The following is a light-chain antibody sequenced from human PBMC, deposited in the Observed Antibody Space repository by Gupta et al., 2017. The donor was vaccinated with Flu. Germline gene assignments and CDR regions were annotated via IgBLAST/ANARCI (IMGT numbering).Light chain of an antibody. Sequence: QSVLPQPPSVSAAPGQKVTISCSGSSSNIGNNYVSWYQQLPGTAPKLLIYDNNKRPSGIPDRFSGSKSGTSATLGITGLQTGDEADYYCGTWDSSLTYWVFGGGTKLTVL. CDR3: GTWDSSLTYWV. CDR2: DNN. V-gene: IGLV1-51*01. CDR1: SSNIGNNY. J-gene: IGLJ3*02.